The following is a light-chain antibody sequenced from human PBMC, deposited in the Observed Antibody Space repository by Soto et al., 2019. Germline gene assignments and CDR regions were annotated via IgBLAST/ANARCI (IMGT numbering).Light chain of an antibody. Sequence: EIVLTQSPDTLSLSPGERATLSCRASQSVSSTYLAWYQQKPGQAPRLLIYGASSRATGIPDRFSGSGSGTDFTLTISRLEPEDFAVYYCQQYGSSPLFAFGPGTKVEI. J-gene: IGKJ3*01. CDR3: QQYGSSPLFA. V-gene: IGKV3-20*01. CDR1: QSVSSTY. CDR2: GAS.